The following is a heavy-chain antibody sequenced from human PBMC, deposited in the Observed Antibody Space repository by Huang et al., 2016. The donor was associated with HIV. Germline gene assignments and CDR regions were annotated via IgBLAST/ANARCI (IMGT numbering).Heavy chain of an antibody. CDR3: ATVEYYDASGPQRGYFDN. Sequence: QVQLVQSGAEVKKPGSSVKVSCKASGGSFRNFAIGWVRQAPGQGLEWMGRIIPTLGTGNYARNFQNRVTITADESTNTAYMDLSSLRSEDTAVYYCATVEYYDASGPQRGYFDNWGQGTVVTVSS. CDR2: IIPTLGTG. J-gene: IGHJ4*02. D-gene: IGHD3-22*01. V-gene: IGHV1-69*11. CDR1: GGSFRNFA.